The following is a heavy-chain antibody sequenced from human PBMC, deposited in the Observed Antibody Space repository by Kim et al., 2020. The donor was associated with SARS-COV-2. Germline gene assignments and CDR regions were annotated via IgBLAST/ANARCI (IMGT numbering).Heavy chain of an antibody. V-gene: IGHV4-59*13. CDR1: GDSISNNY. D-gene: IGHD2-15*01. CDR2: IHYSGTT. Sequence: SETLSLTCTVSGDSISNNYWSWIRQPPGKGLEWLADIHYSGTTNSNPSLKSRVTISVDTSRNQFSLKLSSVTAADTAVYYCARGYCAGGRCYSSLDYWGQGTPVTVSS. J-gene: IGHJ4*02. CDR3: ARGYCAGGRCYSSLDY.